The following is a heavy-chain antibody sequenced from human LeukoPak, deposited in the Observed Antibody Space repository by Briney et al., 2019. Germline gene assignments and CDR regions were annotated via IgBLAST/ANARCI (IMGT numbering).Heavy chain of an antibody. CDR3: ARVRYCSSTSCYRPDSFYFDY. CDR2: LKQAGSEK. J-gene: IGHJ4*02. Sequence: PGGSLRLTCAASGFTFSNYWMSWVRQAPGKGLEWVANLKQAGSEKHYVDSVKGRFTISRDNAKNSLYLQMNSLRAEDTAVYYCARVRYCSSTSCYRPDSFYFDYWGQGTLVTVSS. D-gene: IGHD2-2*02. V-gene: IGHV3-7*01. CDR1: GFTFSNYW.